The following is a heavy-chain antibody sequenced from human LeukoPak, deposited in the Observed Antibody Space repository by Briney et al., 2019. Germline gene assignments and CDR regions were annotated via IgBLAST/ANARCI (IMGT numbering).Heavy chain of an antibody. V-gene: IGHV1-2*02. Sequence: ASVKVSCKASGYTFTGYYMHWVRQAPGQGLEWMGWINPNSGGTNYAQKFQGRVTMTTDTSTSTAYMELRSLRSDDTAVYYCAREMGVYYMDVWGKGTTVTISS. J-gene: IGHJ6*03. CDR3: AREMGVYYMDV. CDR2: INPNSGGT. D-gene: IGHD3-10*01. CDR1: GYTFTGYY.